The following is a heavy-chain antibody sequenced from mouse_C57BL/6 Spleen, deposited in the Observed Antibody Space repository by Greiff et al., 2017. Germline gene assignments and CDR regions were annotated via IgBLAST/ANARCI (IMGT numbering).Heavy chain of an antibody. CDR2: IFPGSGST. CDR3: ATTVVAKGYFDV. J-gene: IGHJ1*03. CDR1: GYTFTDYY. V-gene: IGHV1-75*01. D-gene: IGHD1-1*01. Sequence: QVQLQQSGPELVKPGASVKISCKASGYTFTDYYINWVKQRPGQGLEWIGWIFPGSGSTYYNEKFKGKATLTVDKSSRTAYMLLSSLTSEDSAVYFCATTVVAKGYFDVWGTGTTVTVSS.